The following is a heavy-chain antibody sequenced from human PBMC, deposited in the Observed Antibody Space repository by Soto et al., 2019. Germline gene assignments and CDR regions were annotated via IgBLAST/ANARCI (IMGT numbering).Heavy chain of an antibody. D-gene: IGHD1-1*01. CDR3: ARVERGTVTTVVDAFDI. J-gene: IGHJ3*02. V-gene: IGHV4-34*01. CDR1: GGFVSSGSYY. Sequence: QVQLQQWGAGLLKPSETLSLTCAVYGGFVSSGSYYWSWIRQPPGKGLEWIGEMSHSGGTHFNPSHKRRVTISVDTSKNQFSLRMSSVTAADTALYYCARVERGTVTTVVDAFDIWGPGTMVTVSS. CDR2: MSHSGGT.